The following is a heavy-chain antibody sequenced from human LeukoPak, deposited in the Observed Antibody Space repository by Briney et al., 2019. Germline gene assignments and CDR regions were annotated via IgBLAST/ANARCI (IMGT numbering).Heavy chain of an antibody. V-gene: IGHV4-59*01. CDR2: IYYSGSA. J-gene: IGHJ4*02. CDR1: GGSISSYY. Sequence: SETLSLTCTVSGGSISSYYWSWIRQPPGKGLEWIGYIYYSGSANYNPSLKSRVTISVDTSKNQFSLRLTSVTAADTAVYYCARAKGDYWGQGTLVTVSS. CDR3: ARAKGDY.